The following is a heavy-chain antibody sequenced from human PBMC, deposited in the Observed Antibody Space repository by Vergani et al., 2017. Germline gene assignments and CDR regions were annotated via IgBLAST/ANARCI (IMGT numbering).Heavy chain of an antibody. V-gene: IGHV4-30-4*01. D-gene: IGHD3-10*01. J-gene: IGHJ6*02. Sequence: QVQLQVSGPGLVKPSQTLSLTCTVSGGSISSGDYYWSWIRQPPGKGLEWIGYIYYSGSTYYNPSLKSRVTISVDTSKNQFSLKLSSVTAADTAVYYCARDSDVPLLWFGELSYATRYYYGMDVWGQGTTVTVSS. CDR2: IYYSGST. CDR1: GGSISSGDYY. CDR3: ARDSDVPLLWFGELSYATRYYYGMDV.